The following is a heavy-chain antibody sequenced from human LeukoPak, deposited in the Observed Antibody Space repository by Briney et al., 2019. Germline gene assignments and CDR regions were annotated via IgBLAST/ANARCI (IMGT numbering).Heavy chain of an antibody. CDR1: GFTFDDYV. V-gene: IGHV3-20*04. CDR3: ARGRGSFYYYYMDV. J-gene: IGHJ6*03. CDR2: INWKGDST. Sequence: GGSLRLSCAASGFTFDDYVMSWVRQAPGKGLEWVAGINWKGDSTGYVDSVKGRFTISRDNAKNSRYLQMNSLRAEDTALYYCARGRGSFYYYYMDVWGKGTTVTVSS.